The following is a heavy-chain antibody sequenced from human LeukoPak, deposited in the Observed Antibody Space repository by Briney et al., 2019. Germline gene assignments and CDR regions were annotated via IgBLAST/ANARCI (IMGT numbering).Heavy chain of an antibody. J-gene: IGHJ4*02. V-gene: IGHV4-59*01. CDR3: ARDDGLRPGHFDY. Sequence: SETLSLTCTVSGGSISSDYWSWIRQPPGKGLEWIGYIYYSGSTNYNPSLKSRVTISVDTSKNQFSLKLSSVTAADTAVYYCARDDGLRPGHFDYWGQGTLVTVSS. CDR2: IYYSGST. CDR1: GGSISSDY. D-gene: IGHD1-14*01.